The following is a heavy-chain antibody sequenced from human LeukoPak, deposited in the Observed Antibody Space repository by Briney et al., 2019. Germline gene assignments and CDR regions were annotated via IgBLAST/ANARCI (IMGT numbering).Heavy chain of an antibody. V-gene: IGHV3-7*01. CDR3: ARETDSSGYYPSFDY. CDR1: GFTFSSYW. CDR2: IKQDGSEK. J-gene: IGHJ4*02. Sequence: GGSLRLSCAASGFTFSSYWMSWVRQAPGKGLEWVANIKQDGSEKYYVDSVKGRFTISRDNAKNSLYLQMNSLRAEDTAVYHCARETDSSGYYPSFDYWGQGTLVTVSS. D-gene: IGHD3-22*01.